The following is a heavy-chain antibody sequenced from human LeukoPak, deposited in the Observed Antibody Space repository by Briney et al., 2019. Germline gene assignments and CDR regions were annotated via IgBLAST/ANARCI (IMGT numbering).Heavy chain of an antibody. CDR3: ARELSCSSTSCYRTYYYYGMDV. CDR1: GFTFSSYA. CDR2: ISGSGDNT. J-gene: IGHJ6*02. D-gene: IGHD2-2*01. V-gene: IGHV3-23*01. Sequence: GGSLRLSCAASGFTFSSYAMSWVRQAPGKGLEWVSGISGSGDNTYYADSVKGRFTISRDNSKNTLYLQMNSLRAEDTAVYYCARELSCSSTSCYRTYYYYGMDVWGQGTTVTVTS.